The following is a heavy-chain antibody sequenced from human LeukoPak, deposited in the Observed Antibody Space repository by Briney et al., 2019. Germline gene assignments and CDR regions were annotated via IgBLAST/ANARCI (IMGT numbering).Heavy chain of an antibody. D-gene: IGHD2-2*01. CDR1: GFTFSSYG. CDR3: AKDDCSSTSCFLPYYFDY. Sequence: PGGSLRLSCAASGFTFSSYGMHWVRQAPGKGLEWVAVISYDGSNKYYADSVKGRFTISRDNSKNTLYLQMNSLRAEDTAVYYCAKDDCSSTSCFLPYYFDYWGQGTPVTVSS. J-gene: IGHJ4*02. V-gene: IGHV3-30*18. CDR2: ISYDGSNK.